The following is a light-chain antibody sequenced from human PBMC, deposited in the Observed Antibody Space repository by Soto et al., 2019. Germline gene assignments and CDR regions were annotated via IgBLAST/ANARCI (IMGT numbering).Light chain of an antibody. Sequence: DIQLTQSPSFLFAFVGDRVTITCRASLGIINYLAWYQQHPGTAPKRLIYDASNLQSGVPSRFSGSGSGTEFTLTISSLQPEDFATYYCQQGTSFPFTFGGGTKVDIK. J-gene: IGKJ4*01. CDR1: LGIINY. CDR3: QQGTSFPFT. CDR2: DAS. V-gene: IGKV1-9*01.